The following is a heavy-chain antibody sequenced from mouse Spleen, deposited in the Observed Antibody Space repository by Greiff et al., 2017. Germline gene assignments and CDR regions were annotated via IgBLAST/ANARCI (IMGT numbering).Heavy chain of an antibody. D-gene: IGHD4-1*02. CDR3: ARSNWATYYFDY. J-gene: IGHJ2*01. CDR1: GYTFTSYG. Sequence: QVQLKESGAELARPGASVKLSCKASGYTFTSYGISWVKQRTGQGLEWIGEIYPRSGNTYYNEKFKGKATLTADKSSSTAYMELRSLTSEDSAVYFCARSNWATYYFDYWGQGTTLTVSS. CDR2: IYPRSGNT. V-gene: IGHV1-81*01.